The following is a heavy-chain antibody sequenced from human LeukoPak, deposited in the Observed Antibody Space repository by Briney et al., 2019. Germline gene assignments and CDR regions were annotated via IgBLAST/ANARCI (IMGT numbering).Heavy chain of an antibody. J-gene: IGHJ4*02. D-gene: IGHD2-15*01. V-gene: IGHV3-48*01. CDR3: AKDAWFVVVELDFDY. CDR2: ITNSGNSK. Sequence: GGSLRLSCAASEFTFSSYSMNWVRQAPGKGLEWVSYITNSGNSKSYADSVKGRFTISRDNTKNTLYLQMNSLRAEDTAVYYCAKDAWFVVVELDFDYWGQGTLVTVSS. CDR1: EFTFSSYS.